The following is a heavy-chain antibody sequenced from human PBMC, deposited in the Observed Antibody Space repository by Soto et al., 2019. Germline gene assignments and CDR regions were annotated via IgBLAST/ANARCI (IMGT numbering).Heavy chain of an antibody. J-gene: IGHJ4*02. Sequence: PGGSLRLSCAASGFTFSSYVMSWVRQAPGKGLEWVSRIGGSGGDTYYADSVKGRFTISRDNSKNTVHLQMNSLRAEDTAMYYCAKGRIVGATMFDYWGQGTLVTVSS. CDR3: AKGRIVGATMFDY. CDR2: IGGSGGDT. D-gene: IGHD1-26*01. CDR1: GFTFSSYV. V-gene: IGHV3-23*01.